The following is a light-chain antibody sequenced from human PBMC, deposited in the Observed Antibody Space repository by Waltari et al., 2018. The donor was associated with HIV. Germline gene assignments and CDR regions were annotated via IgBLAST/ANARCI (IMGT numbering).Light chain of an antibody. J-gene: IGKJ2*01. CDR2: DAS. Sequence: EIVLTQSPATLSLSPGERATLYCRASQSVSSYLAWYQQKPGQAPRLLIYDASNRATDIPARFSASGSGTDFTLTISSLEPEDFAVYYCQQRSYWPPYTFGQGTRLEIK. CDR1: QSVSSY. V-gene: IGKV3-11*01. CDR3: QQRSYWPPYT.